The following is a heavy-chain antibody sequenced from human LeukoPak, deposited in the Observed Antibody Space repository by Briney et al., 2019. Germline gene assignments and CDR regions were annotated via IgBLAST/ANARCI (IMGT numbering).Heavy chain of an antibody. J-gene: IGHJ4*02. CDR2: ISSSSTYI. Sequence: GSLRLSCTASGFTISSYSMNWVRQAPGKGLEWVSSISSSSTYIYHAESVKGRFTISRDNSKNTLYLQMNSLRAEDTAVYYCAKDRVGSGYRSYYFDYWGQGTLVTVSS. CDR3: AKDRVGSGYRSYYFDY. V-gene: IGHV3-21*04. CDR1: GFTISSYS. D-gene: IGHD3-22*01.